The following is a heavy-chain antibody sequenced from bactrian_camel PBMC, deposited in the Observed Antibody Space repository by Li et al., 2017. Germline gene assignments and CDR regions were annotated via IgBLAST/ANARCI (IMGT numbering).Heavy chain of an antibody. CDR2: IYTGDGST. Sequence: QLVESGGGSVQAGGSLRLSCQASGYNYTGNCMAWFRQFPGKEREGVAAIYTGDGSTYYLNSVEGRFTISHDSAKNTLYLQMDSLKPEDTAMYYCAATYACGSSWSNSRVSTYWGQGTQVTVS. J-gene: IGHJ4*01. CDR1: GYNYTGNC. V-gene: IGHV3S1*01. D-gene: IGHD6*01. CDR3: AATYACGSSWSNSRVSTY.